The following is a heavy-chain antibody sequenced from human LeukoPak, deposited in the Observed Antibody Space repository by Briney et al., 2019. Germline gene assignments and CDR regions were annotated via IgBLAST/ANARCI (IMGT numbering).Heavy chain of an antibody. CDR1: GGSISSSSFY. J-gene: IGHJ3*02. CDR2: ISYSGST. CDR3: ARSDRDIVVVPAPII. V-gene: IGHV4-39*01. Sequence: SETLSLTCTVSGGSISSSSFYWGWIRQPPGKGLEWIGIISYSGSTYYNPSLKSRVTISVDTSKNQFSLKLSSVTAADTAVYYCARSDRDIVVVPAPIIWGQGTMVTVSS. D-gene: IGHD2-2*01.